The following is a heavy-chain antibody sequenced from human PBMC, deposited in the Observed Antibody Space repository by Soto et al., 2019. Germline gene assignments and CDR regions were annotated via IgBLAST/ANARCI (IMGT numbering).Heavy chain of an antibody. CDR2: INAGNGNT. CDR1: GYTFTSYA. V-gene: IGHV1-3*01. D-gene: IGHD6-13*01. Sequence: GPVKVSCKASGYTFTSYAMHWVRQAPGQRLEWMGWINAGNGNTKYSQKFQGRVTITRDTSASTAYMELSSLRSEDTAVYYCASGIAAAGARGYYYYGMDVWGQGTTVTVSS. J-gene: IGHJ6*02. CDR3: ASGIAAAGARGYYYYGMDV.